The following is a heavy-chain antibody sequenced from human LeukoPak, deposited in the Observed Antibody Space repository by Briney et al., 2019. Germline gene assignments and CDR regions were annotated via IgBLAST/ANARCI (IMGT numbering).Heavy chain of an antibody. J-gene: IGHJ4*02. Sequence: ASVKVSCKASGYTFTSFGVTWVRRAPGQGLEWMGWISAYNGDTNYAQHFQGRVTMTTDTSTNTAYMEVRSLRSDDTAVYFCARVSQSGNYFSFDYWGQGTLVTVSS. CDR2: ISAYNGDT. D-gene: IGHD1-26*01. V-gene: IGHV1-18*01. CDR3: ARVSQSGNYFSFDY. CDR1: GYTFTSFG.